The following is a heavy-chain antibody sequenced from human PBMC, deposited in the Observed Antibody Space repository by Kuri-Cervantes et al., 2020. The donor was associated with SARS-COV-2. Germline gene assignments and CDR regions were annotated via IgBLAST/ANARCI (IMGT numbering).Heavy chain of an antibody. D-gene: IGHD1-1*01. V-gene: IGHV3-30*03. CDR1: GFTFSNYG. Sequence: GESLKISCAASGFTFSNYGMHWVRQAPGKGLEWVAVISYDGSNKYYADSVKGRFTISRDNSKNTLYLQMNSLRAEDTAVYYCVRDGDHWNFDYWGQGTLVTVPQ. CDR2: ISYDGSNK. J-gene: IGHJ4*02. CDR3: VRDGDHWNFDY.